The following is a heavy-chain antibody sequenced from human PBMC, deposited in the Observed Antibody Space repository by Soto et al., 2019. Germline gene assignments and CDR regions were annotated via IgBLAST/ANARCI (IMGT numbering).Heavy chain of an antibody. Sequence: VQLLESGGGLVQPGGSLRLSCAASGFTFGSSGMSWVRQAPGKGLEWISGLSGSGGSTYYADSVKGRFTISRDTSKSTLSLQMQSLSVEDTAVYDCATDSGDDDTDWGQGTLVTVSP. CDR1: GFTFGSSG. CDR3: ATDSGDDDTD. V-gene: IGHV3-23*01. J-gene: IGHJ4*02. D-gene: IGHD3-16*01. CDR2: LSGSGGST.